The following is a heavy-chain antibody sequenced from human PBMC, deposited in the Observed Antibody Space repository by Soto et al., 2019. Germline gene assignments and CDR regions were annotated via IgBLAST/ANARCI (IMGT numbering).Heavy chain of an antibody. Sequence: QVQLVESGGGVVQPGRSLRLSCAASGFTFSSYAMHWVRQAPGKGLEWVAVISYDGSNKYYADSVKGRFTISRDNSKNTLYLQMNSLRAEDTAVYYCARAPFAYCGGDCYQIDYWGQGTLVTVSS. CDR3: ARAPFAYCGGDCYQIDY. D-gene: IGHD2-21*02. CDR1: GFTFSSYA. V-gene: IGHV3-30-3*01. CDR2: ISYDGSNK. J-gene: IGHJ4*02.